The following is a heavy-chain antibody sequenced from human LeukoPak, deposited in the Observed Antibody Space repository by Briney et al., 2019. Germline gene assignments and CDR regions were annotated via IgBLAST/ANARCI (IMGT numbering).Heavy chain of an antibody. Sequence: PSDTLSLTCTVSGGSLSSDYWSWFRQPPRTGLEWIGYIHFSGSTTYNPSLKSRVTISIDTSKNQFSLNLSSVTAADTAVYYCTREVGTGFQVNYYYYMDVWGKGTTVTVSS. CDR1: GGSLSSDY. CDR2: IHFSGST. CDR3: TREVGTGFQVNYYYYMDV. V-gene: IGHV4-59*01. J-gene: IGHJ6*03. D-gene: IGHD2-2*01.